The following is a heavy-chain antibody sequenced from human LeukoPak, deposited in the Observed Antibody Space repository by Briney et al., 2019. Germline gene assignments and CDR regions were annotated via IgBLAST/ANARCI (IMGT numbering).Heavy chain of an antibody. CDR1: GGSISSYY. CDR2: IYYSGST. D-gene: IGHD2-15*01. V-gene: IGHV4-59*12. CDR3: ARAVVAAEGYYFDY. J-gene: IGHJ4*02. Sequence: TTSETLSLTCTVSGGSISSYYWSWIRQPPGKGLEWIGYIYYSGSTNYNPSLKSRVTMSVDTSKNQFSLKLSSVTAADTAVYYCARAVVAAEGYYFDYWGQGTLVTVSS.